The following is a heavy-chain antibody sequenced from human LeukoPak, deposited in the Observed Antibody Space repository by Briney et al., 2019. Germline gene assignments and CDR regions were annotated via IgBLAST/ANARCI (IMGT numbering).Heavy chain of an antibody. V-gene: IGHV1-18*01. CDR3: ARDRDTIFGVVNEDEDY. D-gene: IGHD3-3*01. CDR2: ISAYNGNT. Sequence: ASVKVSCKASGYTFTSYGISWVRQAPGQGLEWMGWISAYNGNTNYAQKLQGRVTMTTDTSTSTAYMELRSLRSDDTAVYYCARDRDTIFGVVNEDEDYWGQGTLVTVSS. CDR1: GYTFTSYG. J-gene: IGHJ4*02.